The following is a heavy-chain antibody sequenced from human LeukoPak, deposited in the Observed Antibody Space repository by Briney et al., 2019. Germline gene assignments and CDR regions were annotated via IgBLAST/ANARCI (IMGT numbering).Heavy chain of an antibody. CDR1: GGSFSGYY. J-gene: IGHJ4*02. D-gene: IGHD4-23*01. CDR3: ARVSGGNKSPFDY. Sequence: SEIPSLTCAVYGGSFSGYYWSWIRQPPGKGLEWIGEINHSGSTNYNPSLKSRVTISVDTSKNQFSLKLSSVTAADTAVYYCARVSGGNKSPFDYWGQGTLVTVSS. V-gene: IGHV4-34*01. CDR2: INHSGST.